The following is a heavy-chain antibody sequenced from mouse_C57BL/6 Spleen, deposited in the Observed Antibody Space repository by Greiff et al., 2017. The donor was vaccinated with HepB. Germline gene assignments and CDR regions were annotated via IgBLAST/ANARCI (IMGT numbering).Heavy chain of an antibody. D-gene: IGHD4-1*01. CDR2: IDPSDSYT. CDR1: GYTFTSYW. V-gene: IGHV1-69*01. CDR3: ARRVTGGYFDV. J-gene: IGHJ1*03. Sequence: LQQPGAELVMPGASVKLSCKASGYTFTSYWMHWVKQRPGQGLEWIGEIDPSDSYTNYNQKFKGKSTLTVDKSSSTAYMQLSSLTSEDSAVYYCARRVTGGYFDVWGTGTTVTVSS.